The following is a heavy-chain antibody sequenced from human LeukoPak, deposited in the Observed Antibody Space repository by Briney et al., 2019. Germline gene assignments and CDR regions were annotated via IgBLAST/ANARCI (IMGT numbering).Heavy chain of an antibody. J-gene: IGHJ5*02. CDR1: GGSISSYY. Sequence: SETLSLTCTVSGGSISSYYWGWIRQPPGKGLEWIGSIYHSGSTYYNPSLKSRVTISVDTSKNQFSLKLSSVTAADTAVYYCARTAPYSSSWYRWFDPWGQGTLVTVSS. D-gene: IGHD6-13*01. CDR3: ARTAPYSSSWYRWFDP. V-gene: IGHV4-38-2*02. CDR2: IYHSGST.